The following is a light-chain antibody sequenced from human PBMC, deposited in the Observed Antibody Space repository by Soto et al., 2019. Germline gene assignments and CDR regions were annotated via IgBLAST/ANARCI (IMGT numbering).Light chain of an antibody. V-gene: IGLV2-14*01. J-gene: IGLJ1*01. Sequence: QSVLTQPASVSGSPGQSITISCTGTSSDVGAYNYVSWYQQHPGKAPKLMIYEVSNRPSGVSHRFSGSKSDNTASLTISGLQTDEEADYYCSSYTSSRTLVFGTGTKVTV. CDR1: SSDVGAYNY. CDR3: SSYTSSRTLV. CDR2: EVS.